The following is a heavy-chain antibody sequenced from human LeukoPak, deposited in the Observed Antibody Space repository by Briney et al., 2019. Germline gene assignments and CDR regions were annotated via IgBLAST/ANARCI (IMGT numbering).Heavy chain of an antibody. CDR3: ARAGSSSTSCYFCSWFDP. Sequence: SVKVSCKAPGGTFSSYAISWVRQAPGQGLEWMGRIIPILGIANYAQKFQGRVTITADKSTSTAYMELSSLRSEDTAVYYCARAGSSSTSCYFCSWFDPWGQGTLVTVSS. V-gene: IGHV1-69*04. J-gene: IGHJ5*02. CDR2: IIPILGIA. D-gene: IGHD2-2*01. CDR1: GGTFSSYA.